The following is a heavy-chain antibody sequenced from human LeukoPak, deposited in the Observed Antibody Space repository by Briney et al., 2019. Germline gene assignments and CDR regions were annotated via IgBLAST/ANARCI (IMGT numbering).Heavy chain of an antibody. Sequence: SVKVSTKASGGTFSSYAISWVRQAPGQGLEWMGGIIPIFGTANYAQKFQGRVTITADESTSTAYMELSSLRSEDTAVYYCARTRPAYDLAMSLGEFDYWGQGTLVTVSS. J-gene: IGHJ4*02. CDR2: IIPIFGTA. CDR1: GGTFSSYA. CDR3: ARTRPAYDLAMSLGEFDY. V-gene: IGHV1-69*13. D-gene: IGHD3-3*01.